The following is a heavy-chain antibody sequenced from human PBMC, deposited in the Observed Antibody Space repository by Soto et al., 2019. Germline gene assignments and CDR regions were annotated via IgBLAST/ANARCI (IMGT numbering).Heavy chain of an antibody. CDR1: GYSFTSYW. V-gene: IGHV5-10-1*01. CDR2: IDPSDSYT. J-gene: IGHJ6*02. Sequence: PGESLKISCKGPGYSFTSYWISWVRQMPGKGLEWMGRIDPSDSYTNYSPSFQGHVTISADKSISTAYLQWSSLKASDTAMYYCARQSGSYSYYYYGMDVRGQGTTVTVSS. D-gene: IGHD1-26*01. CDR3: ARQSGSYSYYYYGMDV.